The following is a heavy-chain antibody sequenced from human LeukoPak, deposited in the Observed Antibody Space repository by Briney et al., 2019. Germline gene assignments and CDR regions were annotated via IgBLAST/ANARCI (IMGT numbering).Heavy chain of an antibody. D-gene: IGHD4-17*01. CDR3: ARHSGMTTVTAYLDY. CDR2: LYYSGST. V-gene: IGHV4-39*01. Sequence: KASETLSLTCTVSGGSISSSSYYWGWIRQPPGKGLEWIGSLYYSGSTYYNPSLKSRVTISVDTSKNQFSLKLSSVTAADTAVYYCARHSGMTTVTAYLDYWSQGTLVTVSS. J-gene: IGHJ4*02. CDR1: GGSISSSSYY.